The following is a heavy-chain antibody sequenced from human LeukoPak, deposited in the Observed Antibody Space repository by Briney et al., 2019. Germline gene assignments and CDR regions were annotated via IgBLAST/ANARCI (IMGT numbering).Heavy chain of an antibody. Sequence: GGSLRLSCAASGFTFSNACMSWVRQAPGKGLECFRRIKSKTDGETTDYAAPVKGRFTISRDDSKNTLYLQMNSLKTEDTAVYYCTTNSSSCAFDIWGQGTMVTVSS. CDR1: GFTFSNAC. V-gene: IGHV3-15*01. CDR2: IKSKTDGETT. D-gene: IGHD6-13*01. CDR3: TTNSSSCAFDI. J-gene: IGHJ3*02.